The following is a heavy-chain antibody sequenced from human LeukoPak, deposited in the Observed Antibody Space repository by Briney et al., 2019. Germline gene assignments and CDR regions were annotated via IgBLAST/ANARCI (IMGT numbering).Heavy chain of an antibody. V-gene: IGHV3-21*01. Sequence: PGRSLRLSCAASGFTFSSYSMNWVRQAPGKGLEWVSSISSSSSYIYYADSVKGRFTISRDNAKNSLYLQMSSLRAEDTAVYYCARDDRTSYGSGRGYWGQGTLVTVSS. CDR2: ISSSSSYI. J-gene: IGHJ4*02. CDR1: GFTFSSYS. D-gene: IGHD3-10*01. CDR3: ARDDRTSYGSGRGY.